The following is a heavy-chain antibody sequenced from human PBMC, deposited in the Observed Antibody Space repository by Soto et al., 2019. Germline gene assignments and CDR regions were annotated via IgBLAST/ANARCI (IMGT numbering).Heavy chain of an antibody. Sequence: SETLSVTWNVAGGSISSYYWSWIRQPPGKGLEWIGYIYYSGSTNYNPSLKSRVTISVDTSKNQFSLKLSSVTAADTAVYYCPVLTDGYTGRSLDSWGPGPLVTVPQ. V-gene: IGHV4-59*08. CDR1: GGSISSYY. CDR3: PVLTDGYTGRSLDS. CDR2: IYYSGST. J-gene: IGHJ5*01. D-gene: IGHD5-12*01.